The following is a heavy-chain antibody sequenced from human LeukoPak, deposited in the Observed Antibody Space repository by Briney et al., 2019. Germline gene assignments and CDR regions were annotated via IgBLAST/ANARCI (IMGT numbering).Heavy chain of an antibody. V-gene: IGHV3-23*01. J-gene: IGHJ4*02. CDR1: GFTFSNYA. Sequence: GGSLRLSCAASGFTFSNYAMNWVRQAPGKGLEWVSGIAGRGSSTFYADSVKGRFTISRDNSKNTVYLQMNRLRAEDTAVYYCARDIGSSAGFDYWGQGTLVTVSS. CDR3: ARDIGSSAGFDY. D-gene: IGHD6-13*01. CDR2: IAGRGSST.